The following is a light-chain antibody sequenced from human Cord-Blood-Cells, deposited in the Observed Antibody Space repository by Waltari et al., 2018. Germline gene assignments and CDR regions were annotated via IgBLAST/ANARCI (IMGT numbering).Light chain of an antibody. CDR1: SSAVAGHNY. CDR3: CSYAGSYTWV. Sequence: QSALTHPPPVPGPHGPSVPTSCTRTSSAVAGHNYVSWYQKHPGKAPKLMIYDVSKRPSGVPDRFSGSKSGNTASLTISGLQAEDEADYYCCSYAGSYTWVFGGGTKLTVL. CDR2: DVS. V-gene: IGLV2-11*01. J-gene: IGLJ3*02.